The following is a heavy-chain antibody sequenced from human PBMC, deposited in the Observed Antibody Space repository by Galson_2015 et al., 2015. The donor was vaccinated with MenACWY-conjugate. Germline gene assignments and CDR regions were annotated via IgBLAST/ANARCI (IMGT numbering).Heavy chain of an antibody. CDR2: IYSGGST. D-gene: IGHD5-18*01. CDR1: GFTVISNY. J-gene: IGHJ6*02. Sequence: SLRLSCAASGFTVISNYMSWVRQAPGKGLEWVSLIYSGGSTYYAESMTRGFTISRDNSKNTMYIQMNSLRAEDTAVYYCARDHSYGLSYYGMDVWGQGTTVTVSS. CDR3: ARDHSYGLSYYGMDV. V-gene: IGHV3-53*01.